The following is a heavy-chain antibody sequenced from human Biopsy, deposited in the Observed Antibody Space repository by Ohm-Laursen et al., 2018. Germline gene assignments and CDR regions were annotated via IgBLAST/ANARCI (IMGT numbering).Heavy chain of an antibody. D-gene: IGHD5-12*01. CDR3: ARGSGYFKLDV. CDR2: INQSGST. Sequence: SETLSLTCAVNGESSSGYFWNWIRKPPGKGLEWIGEINQSGSTKYNPSLKRRATLSADPSNSQFSLRLTSVTAADTAIYYCARGSGYFKLDVWGQGTTGTVSS. J-gene: IGHJ6*02. V-gene: IGHV4-34*01. CDR1: GESSSGYF.